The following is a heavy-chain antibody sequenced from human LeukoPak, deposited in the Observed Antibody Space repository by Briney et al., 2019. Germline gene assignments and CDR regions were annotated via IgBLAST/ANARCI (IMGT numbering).Heavy chain of an antibody. CDR3: AREGYFGSGSYQIGY. CDR1: GYTFTGYY. CDR2: IDPNSGVT. J-gene: IGHJ4*02. V-gene: IGHV1-2*02. D-gene: IGHD3-10*01. Sequence: ASVKVSCKASGYTFTGYYIHWVRQAPGQGLEWLGWIDPNSGVTNYAQKFQGRVAMTRDTSISTAYMELSRLRSDDTAVYYCAREGYFGSGSYQIGYWGQGTLVTVSS.